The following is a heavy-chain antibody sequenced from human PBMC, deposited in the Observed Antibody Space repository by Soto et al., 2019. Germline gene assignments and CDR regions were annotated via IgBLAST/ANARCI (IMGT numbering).Heavy chain of an antibody. J-gene: IGHJ3*02. CDR1: GGSISSSSYY. CDR3: ARTYSGSSFDI. D-gene: IGHD1-26*01. CDR2: IYYSGST. Sequence: QLQLQESGPGLVKPSETLSLTCTVSGGSISSSSYYWGWIRQPPGKGLEWIGSIYYSGSTYYNPSLKMRFTLSVDTSNNQFSLMLSSVTAADTAVYCCARTYSGSSFDIWGQGTMVTVSS. V-gene: IGHV4-39*01.